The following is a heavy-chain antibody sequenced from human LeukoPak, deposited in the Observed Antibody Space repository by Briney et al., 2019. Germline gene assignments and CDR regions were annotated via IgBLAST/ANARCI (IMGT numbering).Heavy chain of an antibody. J-gene: IGHJ4*02. CDR3: ARDGSITIFGVVPRFDY. Sequence: PSETLSLTCAVYGGSFSGYYWSWIRQPPGKGLEWIGEINHSGSTNYNPSLKSRVTISVDTSKNLFSLKLSSVTAADTAVYYCARDGSITIFGVVPRFDYWGQGTLVTVSS. D-gene: IGHD3-3*01. CDR2: INHSGST. CDR1: GGSFSGYY. V-gene: IGHV4-34*01.